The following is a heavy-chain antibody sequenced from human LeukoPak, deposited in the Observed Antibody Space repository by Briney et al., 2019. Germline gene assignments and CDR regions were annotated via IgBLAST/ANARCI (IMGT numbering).Heavy chain of an antibody. Sequence: GGSLRLPCAASGFTFSSYWMSWVRQAPGKGLEWVANIKQDGSEIFYVDSVKGRFTISRDNAKNPLYLQMNSLRAEDSAVYYCVRVGGLNSYGPCDYWGQGTLVIVSS. V-gene: IGHV3-7*01. CDR2: IKQDGSEI. D-gene: IGHD5-18*01. J-gene: IGHJ4*02. CDR1: GFTFSSYW. CDR3: VRVGGLNSYGPCDY.